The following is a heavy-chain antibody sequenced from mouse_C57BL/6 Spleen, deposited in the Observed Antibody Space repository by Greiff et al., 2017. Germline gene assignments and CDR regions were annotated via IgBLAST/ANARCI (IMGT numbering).Heavy chain of an antibody. CDR1: GYTFTDYY. CDR3: ARERDYDGDYYAMDY. Sequence: QVQLQQSGPELVTPGASVKISCKASGYTFTDYYINWVKQRPGQGLEWIGWIFPGSGSTYYNEKFKGQATLTVDKSSSTAYMLLSSLTYADSAVYFCARERDYDGDYYAMDYWGQGTSVTVDS. D-gene: IGHD2-4*01. V-gene: IGHV1-75*01. CDR2: IFPGSGST. J-gene: IGHJ4*01.